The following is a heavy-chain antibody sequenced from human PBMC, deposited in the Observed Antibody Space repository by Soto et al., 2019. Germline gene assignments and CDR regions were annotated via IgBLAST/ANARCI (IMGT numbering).Heavy chain of an antibody. Sequence: SVNVSCKASGGTFSSYTISWVRQAPGQGLEWMGRIIPILGIANYAQKFQGRVTITADKSTSTAYMELSSLRSEDTAVYYCARDLLDDSSGSDYWGQGTLVTVSS. CDR1: GGTFSSYT. D-gene: IGHD3-22*01. CDR2: IIPILGIA. V-gene: IGHV1-69*04. J-gene: IGHJ4*02. CDR3: ARDLLDDSSGSDY.